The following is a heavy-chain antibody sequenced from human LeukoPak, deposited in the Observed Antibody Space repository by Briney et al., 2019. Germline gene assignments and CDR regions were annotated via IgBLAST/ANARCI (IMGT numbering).Heavy chain of an antibody. V-gene: IGHV3-7*01. J-gene: IGHJ3*02. CDR3: ARGWGDCSSVSCYTVGDAFDI. D-gene: IGHD2-2*02. CDR2: IKQDGSEK. Sequence: PGGSLRLSCAASGFTCSYYWMNWVRQAPGKGLEWVANIKQDGSEKHYVDSVKGRFTISRDNAKNSLFLQMNSLRAEDTAVYYCARGWGDCSSVSCYTVGDAFDIWGQGTTVTVSS. CDR1: GFTCSYYW.